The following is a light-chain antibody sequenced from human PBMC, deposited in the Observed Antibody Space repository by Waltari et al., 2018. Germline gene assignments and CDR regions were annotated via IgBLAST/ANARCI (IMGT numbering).Light chain of an antibody. J-gene: IGLJ3*02. CDR1: HSDVGGYNY. Sequence: QSALTQPASVSGSPGQSITISCTGTHSDVGGYNYVSWFQQHPGTAPRLMFFGVSDRPSGVSNRFSGSKSGNTASLTISGLQAEDEAHYYCASYTSSYTWVFGGGTKLTVL. CDR3: ASYTSSYTWV. V-gene: IGLV2-14*03. CDR2: GVS.